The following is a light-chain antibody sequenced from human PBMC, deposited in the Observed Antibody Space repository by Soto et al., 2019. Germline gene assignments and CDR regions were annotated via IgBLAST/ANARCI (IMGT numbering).Light chain of an antibody. CDR2: GAS. CDR1: QSLSSN. Sequence: EIVLTQSPGTLSLSPGERATLSCRASQSLSSNLAWYQQKPGQAPRLLIYGASTRATGIPARFSASGSGTDFTLTISDVQPEDFAFFYCQQYDNWPRTFGQGTKVDIK. V-gene: IGKV3-15*01. CDR3: QQYDNWPRT. J-gene: IGKJ1*01.